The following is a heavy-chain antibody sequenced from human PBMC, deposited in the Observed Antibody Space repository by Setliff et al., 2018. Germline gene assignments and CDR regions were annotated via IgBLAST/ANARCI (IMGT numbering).Heavy chain of an antibody. CDR1: GFSISSGYY. J-gene: IGHJ4*02. CDR2: IHYSGTT. V-gene: IGHV4-38-2*01. Sequence: SETLSLTCAVSGFSISSGYYWGWIRQPPGKGLEWIVRIHYSGTTYYNASLKSRVTISVDTSKNQFSLRLNSVTAADTAVYYCARTGTYRYFDYWSQGTLVTVSS. CDR3: ARTGTYRYFDY. D-gene: IGHD1-26*01.